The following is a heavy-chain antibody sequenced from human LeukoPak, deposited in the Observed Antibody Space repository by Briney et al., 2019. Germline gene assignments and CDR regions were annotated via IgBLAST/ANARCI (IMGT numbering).Heavy chain of an antibody. D-gene: IGHD3-22*01. CDR2: IKQDGSEK. CDR1: GFTFSSYW. J-gene: IGHJ4*02. V-gene: IGHV3-7*01. Sequence: PGGSLRLSCAASGFTFSSYWMSWVRQAPGKGLEWVANIKQDGSEKYYVDSVKGRFTISRDNAKNSLYLQMNSLRAEDTAVYYCARESYYDSSGCYTYYFDYWGQGTLVTVSS. CDR3: ARESYYDSSGCYTYYFDY.